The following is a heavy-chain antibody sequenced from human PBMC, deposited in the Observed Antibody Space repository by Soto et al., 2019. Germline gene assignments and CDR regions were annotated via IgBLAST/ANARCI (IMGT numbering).Heavy chain of an antibody. Sequence: PSETLSLTCAVYGGSFSGYYWTWIRQPPGTGLEWIGEINHSGSTNYNPSLKSRVTISVDTSKNQFSLKLTSVTAADTAVYYCARVRMNYYYYGIDVWGQGTTVTVSS. D-gene: IGHD2-15*01. V-gene: IGHV4-34*01. CDR1: GGSFSGYY. CDR2: INHSGST. J-gene: IGHJ6*02. CDR3: ARVRMNYYYYGIDV.